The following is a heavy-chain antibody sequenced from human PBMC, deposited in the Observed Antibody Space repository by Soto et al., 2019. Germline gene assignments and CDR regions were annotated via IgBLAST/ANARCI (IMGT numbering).Heavy chain of an antibody. CDR2: IYYSGST. CDR1: GGSISSGGYY. J-gene: IGHJ5*02. D-gene: IGHD1-20*01. CDR3: ARVGGINWFDP. V-gene: IGHV4-31*03. Sequence: QVQLQESGPGLVKPSQTLSLTCTVSGGSISSGGYYWSWIRQHPGKGLEWIGYIYYSGSTYYNPSPKSRVTISVDTPKTQFSLKLSSVTAADTAVYYCARVGGINWFDPWGQGTLVTVSS.